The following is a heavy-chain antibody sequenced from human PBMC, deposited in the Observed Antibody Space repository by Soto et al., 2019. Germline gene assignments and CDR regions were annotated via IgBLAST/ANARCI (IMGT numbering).Heavy chain of an antibody. D-gene: IGHD1-26*01. Sequence: QVQLVQSGAEVKKPGASVKVSCKASGYTFTSYAMHWVRQAPGQRLEWMGWINAGNGNTKYSQKFQGRVTITRDTXAXTAYMELSSLRSEDTAVYYCARPLRGSLDYFDYWGQGTLVTVSS. CDR3: ARPLRGSLDYFDY. CDR1: GYTFTSYA. J-gene: IGHJ4*02. CDR2: INAGNGNT. V-gene: IGHV1-3*01.